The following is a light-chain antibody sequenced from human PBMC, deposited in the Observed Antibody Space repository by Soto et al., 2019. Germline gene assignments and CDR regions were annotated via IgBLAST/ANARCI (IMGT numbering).Light chain of an antibody. CDR3: HQSYGNPST. CDR1: QNIDKY. J-gene: IGKJ1*01. CDR2: ATS. Sequence: DIQMTQSPSSLSASVGDRVTISCRASQNIDKYLNWNQHKPGKAPTLLIYATSHLRSGVPTRFSCSGAGTFFTLTIISRQHEDLATYFCHQSYGNPSTFGRGTKVEL. V-gene: IGKV1-39*01.